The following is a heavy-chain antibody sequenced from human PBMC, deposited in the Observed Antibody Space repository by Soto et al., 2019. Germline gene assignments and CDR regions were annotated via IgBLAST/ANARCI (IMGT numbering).Heavy chain of an antibody. CDR2: IYHKGNT. J-gene: IGHJ4*02. CDR1: GVTVSSDAYY. Sequence: SETLSLTCTVSGVTVSSDAYYWSWIRQPPGKGLEWIGNIYHKGNTYYSPSLKSRLVIGLDTSKNQFSLSLSSVTAADTAVSYCARYRFSGNRWSKFDYWGQGTLVTVSS. D-gene: IGHD3-16*02. CDR3: ARYRFSGNRWSKFDY. V-gene: IGHV4-31*03.